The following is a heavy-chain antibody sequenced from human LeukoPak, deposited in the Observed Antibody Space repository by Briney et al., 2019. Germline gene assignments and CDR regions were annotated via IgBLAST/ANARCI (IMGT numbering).Heavy chain of an antibody. J-gene: IGHJ4*02. D-gene: IGHD3-22*01. Sequence: ASVKVSCKVSGYTLTELSMHWVRQAPGKGLEWMGGFDPEDGETIYAQKFQGRVTMTEDTSTDTAYMELSSLRSEDTAVYYCATGPTYYYDSSGFDWGQGTLVTVSP. CDR1: GYTLTELS. CDR2: FDPEDGET. V-gene: IGHV1-24*01. CDR3: ATGPTYYYDSSGFD.